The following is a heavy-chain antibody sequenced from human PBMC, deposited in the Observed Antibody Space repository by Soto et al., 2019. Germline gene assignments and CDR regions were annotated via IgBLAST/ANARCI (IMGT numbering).Heavy chain of an antibody. CDR1: GFTFSSYA. CDR3: AKGLGPAADYGMDV. V-gene: IGHV3-23*01. J-gene: IGHJ6*02. CDR2: VSGGGYST. Sequence: PGGSLRLSCAVSGFTFSSYAMSWVRQAPRKGLEWVSGVSGGGYSTYYADSVKGRFTISRDNSKNTLYLQMNSLRAEDTAVYYCAKGLGPAADYGMDVWGQGTTVTVS. D-gene: IGHD2-2*01.